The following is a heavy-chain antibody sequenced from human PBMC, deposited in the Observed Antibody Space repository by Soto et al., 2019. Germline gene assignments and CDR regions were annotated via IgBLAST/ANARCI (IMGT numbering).Heavy chain of an antibody. Sequence: TLSLTCTVSGGSISSSSYYWGWIRQPPGKGLEWIGSIYYSGSTYYNPSLKSRVTISVDTSKNQFSLKLSSVTAADTAVYYCASTSDFWSGTTSPWGQGTLVTVSS. J-gene: IGHJ5*02. CDR2: IYYSGST. CDR1: GGSISSSSYY. V-gene: IGHV4-39*01. D-gene: IGHD3-3*01. CDR3: ASTSDFWSGTTSP.